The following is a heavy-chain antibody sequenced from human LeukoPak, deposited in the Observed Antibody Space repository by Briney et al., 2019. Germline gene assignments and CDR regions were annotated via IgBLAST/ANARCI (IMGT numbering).Heavy chain of an antibody. Sequence: SETLSLTCTVSGYSISSGYYWGWVRQPPGKGLEWIGSIYHSGSTYYKPSLKSRVTISVDTSKNQFSLKLSSVTAADTAVYHCARVANCRSTSCYANWFDPWGQGTLVTVSP. V-gene: IGHV4-38-2*02. CDR1: GYSISSGYY. CDR3: ARVANCRSTSCYANWFDP. D-gene: IGHD2-2*01. CDR2: IYHSGST. J-gene: IGHJ5*02.